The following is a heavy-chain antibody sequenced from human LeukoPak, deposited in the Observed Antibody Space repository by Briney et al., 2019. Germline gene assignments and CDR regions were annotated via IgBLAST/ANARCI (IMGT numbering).Heavy chain of an antibody. J-gene: IGHJ4*02. CDR2: VTHDGRI. D-gene: IGHD4-17*01. Sequence: PSETLSLTCALHGGSFSDSYWNWIRQPPGKGLEWIGEVTHDGRINYNPSLRGRVTISVDTSMNQFSLRLTSVTAADTAVYYCATIYGDFSVFDFWAQGILVTVSS. V-gene: IGHV4-34*01. CDR3: ATIYGDFSVFDF. CDR1: GGSFSDSY.